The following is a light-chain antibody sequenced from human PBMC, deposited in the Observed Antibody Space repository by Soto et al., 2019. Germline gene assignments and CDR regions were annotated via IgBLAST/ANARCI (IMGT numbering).Light chain of an antibody. V-gene: IGLV1-47*01. CDR3: AAWGDSLSGRV. Sequence: QSVLTQAPSAFGTPGQRVTISCSGGTSNIGNNNVYWYQQLPGTAPKLLIYRNNQRPSGVPDRFSGSKSGTSASLASSGPRAEDEAEYYWAAWGDSLSGRVFGGGTKLTVL. CDR1: TSNIGNNN. CDR2: RNN. J-gene: IGLJ3*02.